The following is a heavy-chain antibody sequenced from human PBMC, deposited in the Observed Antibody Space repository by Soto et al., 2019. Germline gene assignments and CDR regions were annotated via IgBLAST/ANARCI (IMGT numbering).Heavy chain of an antibody. V-gene: IGHV1-69*01. Sequence: QVQLVQSGAEVKKPGSSVKVSCKASGGTFSSYAISWVRQAPGQGLEWMGGIIPIFGTANYAQKFQGRVTITADESTSTAYMELSSLRSEDTAVYYGARPASKAPEGYYYGMDVWGQGTTVTVSS. CDR2: IIPIFGTA. J-gene: IGHJ6*02. CDR3: ARPASKAPEGYYYGMDV. CDR1: GGTFSSYA. D-gene: IGHD6-6*01.